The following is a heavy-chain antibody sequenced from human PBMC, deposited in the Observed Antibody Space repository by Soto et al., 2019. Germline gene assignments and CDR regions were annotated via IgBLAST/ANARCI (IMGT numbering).Heavy chain of an antibody. CDR1: GFSLSTSGVG. D-gene: IGHD4-17*01. Sequence: QITLKESGPPLVKPTQTLTLTCTFSGFSLSTSGVGVGWIRQPPGKALEWLALIYWDDDKRYSPSLKSRLTITKDTSKNQVVLTMTNMDPVDTATYYCAHRRSYGDYVDYFDYWGQGTLVTVSS. J-gene: IGHJ4*02. CDR2: IYWDDDK. V-gene: IGHV2-5*02. CDR3: AHRRSYGDYVDYFDY.